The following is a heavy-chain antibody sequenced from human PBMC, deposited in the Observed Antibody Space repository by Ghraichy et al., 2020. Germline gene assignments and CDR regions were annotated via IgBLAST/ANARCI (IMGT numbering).Heavy chain of an antibody. V-gene: IGHV4-59*08. J-gene: IGHJ4*02. CDR1: GGSISSYY. D-gene: IGHD3-22*01. CDR3: ARRGSSGYWYYFDY. CDR2: IYYSGST. Sequence: SETLSLTCTVSGGSISSYYWSWIRQPPGKGLEWIGYIYYSGSTNYNPSLKSRVTISVDTSKNQFSLKLSSVTAADTAVYYCARRGSSGYWYYFDYWGQGTLVTVSS.